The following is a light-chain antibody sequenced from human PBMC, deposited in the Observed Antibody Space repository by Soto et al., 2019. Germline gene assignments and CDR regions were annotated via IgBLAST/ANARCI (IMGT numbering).Light chain of an antibody. V-gene: IGKV3-20*01. CDR1: QSVSSSY. Sequence: SVWTYYPGPMSLSPGERATLSCRASQSVSSSYLAWYQQNPGQAPRLLIYGASSRATGIPDRFSGSGSGTDFTLTISRLEPEDFAVYYCQQYGRTVGQVGKVAIK. J-gene: IGKJ1*01. CDR2: GAS. CDR3: QQYGRT.